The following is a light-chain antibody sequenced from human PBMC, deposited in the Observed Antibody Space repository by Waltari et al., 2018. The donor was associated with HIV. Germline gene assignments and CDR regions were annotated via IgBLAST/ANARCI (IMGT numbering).Light chain of an antibody. CDR1: QSVSSD. CDR3: QQCNDWPLFT. V-gene: IGKV3-15*01. CDR2: GAS. J-gene: IGKJ3*01. Sequence: EIVMTQSPATLSVSPGERVTLSCRASQSVSSDLAWYQQKPGQAPRLLIYGASTRATGIPPSFSGSGSGTEFTLTISSLQSEDFAVYYCQQCNDWPLFTFGPGTKVEIK.